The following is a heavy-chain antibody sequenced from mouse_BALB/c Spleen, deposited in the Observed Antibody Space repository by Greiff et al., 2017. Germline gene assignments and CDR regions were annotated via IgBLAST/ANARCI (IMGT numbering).Heavy chain of an antibody. CDR3: AREGGDYYGSSLAGLAY. Sequence: VQLQQSGAELVRPGVSVKISCKGSGYTFTDYAMHWVKQSHAKSLEWIGVISTYYGDASYNQKFKGKATMTVDKSSSTAYMELARLTSEDSAIYYCAREGGDYYGSSLAGLAYWGQGTLVTVSA. J-gene: IGHJ3*01. CDR2: ISTYYGDA. V-gene: IGHV1S137*01. D-gene: IGHD1-1*01. CDR1: GYTFTDYA.